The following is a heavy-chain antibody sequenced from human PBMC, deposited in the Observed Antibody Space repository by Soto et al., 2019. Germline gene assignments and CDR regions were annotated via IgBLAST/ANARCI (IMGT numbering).Heavy chain of an antibody. V-gene: IGHV3-21*01. CDR2: ISSSSSYI. D-gene: IGHD5-18*01. CDR1: GFTFSSYS. J-gene: IGHJ4*02. CDR3: ARDRAMVAGYYFDY. Sequence: NPGGSLSLSCAASGFTFSSYSMSWVRQAPGKGLEWVSSISSSSSYIYYADSVKGRFTISRDNAKNSLYLQMNSLRAEDTAVYYCARDRAMVAGYYFDYWGQGTLVTVSS.